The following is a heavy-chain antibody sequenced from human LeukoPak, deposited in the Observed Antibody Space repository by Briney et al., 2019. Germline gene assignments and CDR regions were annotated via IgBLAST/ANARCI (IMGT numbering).Heavy chain of an antibody. CDR1: GFTFSSYS. D-gene: IGHD1-26*01. CDR3: ARCWEGSYGGIDY. J-gene: IGHJ4*02. Sequence: PGGSLRLSCAASGFTFSSYSMNWVRQAPGKGLEWVSFISSSSSYTYYADSVKGRFTISRDNAKNSLYLQMNSLRAEDMAVYYCARCWEGSYGGIDYWGLGTLVTVSS. CDR2: ISSSSSYT. V-gene: IGHV3-21*05.